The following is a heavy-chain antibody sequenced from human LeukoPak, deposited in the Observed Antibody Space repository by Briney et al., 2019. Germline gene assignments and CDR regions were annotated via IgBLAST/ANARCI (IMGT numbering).Heavy chain of an antibody. J-gene: IGHJ5*02. CDR3: ARHPSAYTWFDP. Sequence: SETLSLTCTVSGYSISSGYYWGWIRQPPGKGLEWIGSIYHSGSTYYNPSLKSRVTILVDTSKNRFSLKLSSVTAADTAVYYCARHPSAYTWFDPWGQGTLVTVSS. CDR1: GYSISSGYY. CDR2: IYHSGST. V-gene: IGHV4-38-2*02.